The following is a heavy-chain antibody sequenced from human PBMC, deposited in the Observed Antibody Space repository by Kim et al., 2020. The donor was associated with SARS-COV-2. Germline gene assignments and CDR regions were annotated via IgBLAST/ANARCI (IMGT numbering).Heavy chain of an antibody. V-gene: IGHV3-30-3*01. D-gene: IGHD1-26*01. CDR3: ASGGWDGSDAFDI. Sequence: GGSLRLSCAASGFTFSSYAMHWVRQAPGKGLEWVAVISYDGSNKYYADSVKGRFTISRDNSKNTLYLQMNSLRAEDTAVYYCASGGWDGSDAFDIWGQGTMVTVSS. CDR2: ISYDGSNK. J-gene: IGHJ3*02. CDR1: GFTFSSYA.